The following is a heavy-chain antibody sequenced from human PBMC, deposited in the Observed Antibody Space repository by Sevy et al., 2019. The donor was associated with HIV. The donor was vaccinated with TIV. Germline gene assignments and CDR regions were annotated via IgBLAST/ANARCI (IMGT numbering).Heavy chain of an antibody. CDR1: GFIFSSHW. J-gene: IGHJ5*02. CDR3: VASSNWNGGLIDP. Sequence: GGSLRLSCAASGFIFSSHWMHWVRQVPGKGLVWVSRINGDGSITNYADSGKGRFSISRDNAKNTLYLQMNSLRGEDTAVYYCVASSNWNGGLIDPWGQGTLVTVSS. V-gene: IGHV3-74*01. CDR2: INGDGSIT. D-gene: IGHD1-1*01.